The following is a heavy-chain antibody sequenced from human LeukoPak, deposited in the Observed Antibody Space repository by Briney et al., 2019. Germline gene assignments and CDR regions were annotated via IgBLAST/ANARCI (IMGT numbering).Heavy chain of an antibody. Sequence: PGGSLRLSSAASGFTFCSFWMHWVRQAPGKGLVWFSRINSDGRSTTYADSVKGRFGIPRHNAKNTLYLQMNSLRAEDTAVYYCARDVISPLYYFDYWGQGTLVTVSS. J-gene: IGHJ4*02. D-gene: IGHD3-10*01. CDR3: ARDVISPLYYFDY. CDR2: INSDGRST. V-gene: IGHV3-74*03. CDR1: GFTFCSFW.